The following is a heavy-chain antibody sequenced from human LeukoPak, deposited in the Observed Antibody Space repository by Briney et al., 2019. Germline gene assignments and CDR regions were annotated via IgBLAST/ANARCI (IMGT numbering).Heavy chain of an antibody. D-gene: IGHD1-26*01. V-gene: IGHV1-2*02. CDR3: ARGSRSWDAPQ. Sequence: ASVKVSCKASGYTFTDYSMHWVRQAPGQGLEWMGWINPDSGGTMSARKFQGRVTMTRDRSISTAYLELSRLTSDDTAVYYCARGSRSWDAPQWGQGTLVTVSS. CDR2: INPDSGGT. J-gene: IGHJ4*02. CDR1: GYTFTDYS.